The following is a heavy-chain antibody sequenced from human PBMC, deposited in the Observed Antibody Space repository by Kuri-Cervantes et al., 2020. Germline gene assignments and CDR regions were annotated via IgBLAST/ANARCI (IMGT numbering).Heavy chain of an antibody. D-gene: IGHD3-3*01. Sequence: SETLSLTCTGSGGTISSGSYYWSWIRPPDGKGLEWIGRIYTSGSTNYNPSLKSRVTMSVDTSKNQFSLKLSSVTAADTAVYYCARGYDFWSGYSSDYWGQGTLVTVSS. CDR2: IYTSGST. CDR3: ARGYDFWSGYSSDY. J-gene: IGHJ4*02. CDR1: GGTISSGSYY. V-gene: IGHV4-61*02.